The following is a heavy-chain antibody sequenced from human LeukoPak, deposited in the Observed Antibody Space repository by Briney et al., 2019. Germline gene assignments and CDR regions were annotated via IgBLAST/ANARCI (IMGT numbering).Heavy chain of an antibody. CDR3: ARGSDRGSQFDC. V-gene: IGHV3-72*01. CDR2: IRNKAAGYTT. J-gene: IGHJ4*02. D-gene: IGHD1-26*01. CDR1: DFTFTDYY. Sequence: GGSLRLSCRASDFTFTDYYMDWVRQAPGKGLEWVGRIRNKAAGYTTDYAASVKGRFTISRDDSKNSVYLQMNSLETEDTAVYYCARGSDRGSQFDCWGQGVLVTVSS.